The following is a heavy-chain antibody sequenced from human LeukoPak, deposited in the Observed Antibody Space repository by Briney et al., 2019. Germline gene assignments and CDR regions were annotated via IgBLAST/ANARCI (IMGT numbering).Heavy chain of an antibody. CDR1: GYTFTGYY. J-gene: IGHJ4*02. V-gene: IGHV1-2*02. CDR3: ARVCELLWFGESSRHFDY. CDR2: INPNSGGT. D-gene: IGHD3-10*01. Sequence: ASVKVSCKASGYTFTGYYMHWVRQAPGQGLEWMGWINPNSGGTNYAQKFQGRVTMTRDTSTSTAYMELSRLRSDDTAVYYCARVCELLWFGESSRHFDYWGQGTLVTVSS.